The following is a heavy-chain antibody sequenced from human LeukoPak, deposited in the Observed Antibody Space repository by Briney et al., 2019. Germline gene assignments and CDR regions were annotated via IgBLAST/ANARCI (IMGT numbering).Heavy chain of an antibody. V-gene: IGHV3-21*01. CDR2: ISSRSSHI. Sequence: SGGSLRLSCADSGFTFSSYSMNWVRQAPGKGLEWVASISSRSSHIFYADSVKGRFTISRENAKNSLYLQMNSLRAEDTAVYYCARGGTGATRDDTFDIWGQGTTVTVSS. CDR3: ARGGTGATRDDTFDI. D-gene: IGHD1-7*01. J-gene: IGHJ3*02. CDR1: GFTFSSYS.